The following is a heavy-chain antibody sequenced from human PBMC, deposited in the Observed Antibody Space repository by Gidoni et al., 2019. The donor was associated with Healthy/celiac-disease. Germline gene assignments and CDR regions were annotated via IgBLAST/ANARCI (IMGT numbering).Heavy chain of an antibody. CDR1: GGSISSYY. D-gene: IGHD3-22*01. V-gene: IGHV4-59*01. CDR3: ARELGYDSSGYLDY. J-gene: IGHJ4*02. Sequence: QVQLQESGPGLVKPSETLSLTCTVSGGSISSYYWSWIRQPPGKGLEWIWYIYYSGSTNYNPSLKSRVTISVDTSKNQFSLKLSSVTAADTAVYYCARELGYDSSGYLDYWGQGTLVTVSS. CDR2: IYYSGST.